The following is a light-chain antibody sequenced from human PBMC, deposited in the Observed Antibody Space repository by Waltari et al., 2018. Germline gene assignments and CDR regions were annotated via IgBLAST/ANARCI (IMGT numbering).Light chain of an antibody. CDR2: ENT. V-gene: IGLV1-51*02. Sequence: QSVLTQPPSVSAAPGQTVTISCSADSSKIGNNYVSWYQHFPGTAPKLRIYENTRRPSWIPDRCSGSKSGTSATLCITGLRTGDEADYYCGTWDASLGGIFGTGTKVTVL. CDR1: SSKIGNNY. J-gene: IGLJ1*01. CDR3: GTWDASLGGI.